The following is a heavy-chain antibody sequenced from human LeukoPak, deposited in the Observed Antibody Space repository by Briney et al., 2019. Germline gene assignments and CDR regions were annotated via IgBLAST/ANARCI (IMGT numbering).Heavy chain of an antibody. V-gene: IGHV4-39*07. Sequence: PSETLSLTCTVSGGSISSSSYYWGWIRQPPGKGLEWIGSIYYSGSTYYNPSLKGRVPISVDTSKNQFSLKLSSVTAADTAVYYCARQGSYDSRAFDIWGQGTMVTVSS. CDR1: GGSISSSSYY. CDR3: ARQGSYDSRAFDI. J-gene: IGHJ3*02. CDR2: IYYSGST. D-gene: IGHD3-22*01.